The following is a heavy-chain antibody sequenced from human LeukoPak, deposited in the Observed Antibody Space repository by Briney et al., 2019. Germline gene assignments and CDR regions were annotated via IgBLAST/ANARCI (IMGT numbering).Heavy chain of an antibody. CDR2: ISGSGGST. Sequence: GGSLRLSCAASGFTFSSYVMSWVRRAPGKGLEWVSAISGSGGSTYYADSVKGRFTISRDNSKNTLYLQMNSLRAEDTAVYYWAKAEQGYSYGLDYWGQGTLVTVSS. V-gene: IGHV3-23*01. D-gene: IGHD5-18*01. CDR3: AKAEQGYSYGLDY. CDR1: GFTFSSYV. J-gene: IGHJ4*02.